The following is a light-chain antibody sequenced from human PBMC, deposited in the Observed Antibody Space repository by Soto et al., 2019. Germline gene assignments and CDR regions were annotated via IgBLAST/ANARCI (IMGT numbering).Light chain of an antibody. Sequence: EIVLTQSPGTLSLSPGERATPSCRASQSVSNNYLAWYQQKPGQAPRLLIYGASTRVTGIPARFSGSGSGTEFTLTISSLQSEDFAVYYCQQYKNGWTFGQGTKVDIK. CDR2: GAS. V-gene: IGKV3-15*01. CDR1: QSVSNN. J-gene: IGKJ1*01. CDR3: QQYKNGWT.